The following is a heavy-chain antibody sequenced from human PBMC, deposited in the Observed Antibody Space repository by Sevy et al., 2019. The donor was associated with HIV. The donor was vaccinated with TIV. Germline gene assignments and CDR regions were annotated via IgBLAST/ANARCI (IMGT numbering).Heavy chain of an antibody. CDR2: ISYDGSNK. Sequence: GGSLRLSCAASGFTFSDYAMHWVRQAPGKGLEWVSIISYDGSNKYYADSVKGRFTISRDNSKSTLYLQMNSLRPEDTAVYYCARDLTYYDFWSGPPPFDYWGHGTLVTVSS. V-gene: IGHV3-30-3*01. D-gene: IGHD3-3*01. J-gene: IGHJ4*01. CDR1: GFTFSDYA. CDR3: ARDLTYYDFWSGPPPFDY.